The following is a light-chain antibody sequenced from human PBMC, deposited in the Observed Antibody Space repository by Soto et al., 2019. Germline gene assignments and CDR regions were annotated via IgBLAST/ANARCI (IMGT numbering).Light chain of an antibody. V-gene: IGKV1-5*03. Sequence: DIHMTQSPSTLSASVGDRVTITCRASQSISIWLAWYQQKPGKAPNHLNYKTSSLETGVPSRFSGSGSGTEFTLTISSLQPDDFATYYCQHYNDYSWTFGQGTKVEVK. CDR3: QHYNDYSWT. CDR1: QSISIW. J-gene: IGKJ1*01. CDR2: KTS.